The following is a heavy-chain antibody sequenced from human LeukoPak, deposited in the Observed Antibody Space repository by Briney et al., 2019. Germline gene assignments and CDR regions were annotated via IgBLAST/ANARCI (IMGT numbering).Heavy chain of an antibody. D-gene: IGHD6-13*01. CDR1: GGSISSYY. Sequence: SETLSLTCTVSGGSISSYYWSWIRQPPGKGLEWIGYIYYSGSTNYNPSLKSPVTISVDTSKNQFSLKLSSVTAADTAVYYCARGIAAADHYFDYWGQGTLVTVSS. J-gene: IGHJ4*02. V-gene: IGHV4-59*01. CDR2: IYYSGST. CDR3: ARGIAAADHYFDY.